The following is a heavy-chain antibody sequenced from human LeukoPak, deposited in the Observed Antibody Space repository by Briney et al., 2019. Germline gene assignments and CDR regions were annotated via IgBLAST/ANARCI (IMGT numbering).Heavy chain of an antibody. Sequence: GGSLRLSCAASGFTFSTYSMNWVRQAPGKGLEWVSYISSGSSTINYADSVKGRFTISRDNAKNSLYLQMNSLRADDTAVYYCAREEQWPYWGQGTLVTVSS. CDR3: AREEQWPY. D-gene: IGHD6-19*01. J-gene: IGHJ4*02. V-gene: IGHV3-48*01. CDR1: GFTFSTYS. CDR2: ISSGSSTI.